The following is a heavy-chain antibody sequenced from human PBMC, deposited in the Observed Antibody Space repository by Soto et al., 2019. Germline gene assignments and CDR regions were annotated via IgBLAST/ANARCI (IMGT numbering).Heavy chain of an antibody. Sequence: GGSLRLSCAASGFTFSSYGMHWVRQAPGKGLEWVAVIWYDGSNKYYADSVKGRFTISRDNSKNTLYLQMNSLRAEDTAVYYCARDGYYDFWSGRRLTYGMDIWGQGTTVTVYS. CDR1: GFTFSSYG. V-gene: IGHV3-33*01. D-gene: IGHD3-3*01. CDR2: IWYDGSNK. J-gene: IGHJ6*02. CDR3: ARDGYYDFWSGRRLTYGMDI.